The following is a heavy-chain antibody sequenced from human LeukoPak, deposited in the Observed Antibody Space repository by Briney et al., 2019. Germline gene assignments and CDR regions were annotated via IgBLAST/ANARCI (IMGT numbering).Heavy chain of an antibody. D-gene: IGHD3-22*01. Sequence: GESLKISCKGSGYSFTSYWIGCVRQMPGKGLEWMGIMHPGDSDTRYSPSFQGQVTISADKSISTAYLQWSSLKASDTAMYYCARRYYYDSSGSFAFDIWGQGTMVTVSS. CDR2: MHPGDSDT. V-gene: IGHV5-51*01. CDR3: ARRYYYDSSGSFAFDI. J-gene: IGHJ3*02. CDR1: GYSFTSYW.